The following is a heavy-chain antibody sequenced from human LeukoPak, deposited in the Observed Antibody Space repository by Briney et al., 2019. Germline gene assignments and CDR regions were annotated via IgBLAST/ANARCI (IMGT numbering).Heavy chain of an antibody. J-gene: IGHJ4*02. CDR3: ARGRLVTIFGVVIDRLFDY. D-gene: IGHD3-3*01. CDR1: GYTFTSYD. V-gene: IGHV1-8*01. Sequence: ASVKVSCKASGYTFTSYDINWVRQAPGQGLEWMGWMNPNSGNTGYAQKFQGRVTMTRNTSISTAYMELSSLRSEDTAVYYCARGRLVTIFGVVIDRLFDYWGQGTLVTVSS. CDR2: MNPNSGNT.